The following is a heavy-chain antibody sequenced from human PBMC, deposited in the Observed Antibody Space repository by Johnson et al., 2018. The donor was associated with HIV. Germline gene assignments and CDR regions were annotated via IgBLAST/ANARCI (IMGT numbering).Heavy chain of an antibody. CDR3: ARVFPGRPMIPQAFDI. D-gene: IGHD3-22*01. V-gene: IGHV3-30*04. CDR2: ISYDGGNK. J-gene: IGHJ3*02. CDR1: GFTFSSYA. Sequence: QVQLVESGGGVVQPGRSLRLSCAASGFTFSSYAMHWVRQAPGKGLEWVAVISYDGGNKYEADSVKGRFTISRDNSKNTLYLQMNSLRAEDTAVYYCARVFPGRPMIPQAFDIWGQGTMVTVSS.